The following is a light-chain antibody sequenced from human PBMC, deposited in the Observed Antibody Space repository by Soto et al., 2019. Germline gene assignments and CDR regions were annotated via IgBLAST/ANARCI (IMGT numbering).Light chain of an antibody. J-gene: IGKJ1*01. V-gene: IGKV1-5*03. CDR2: QAS. CDR3: QQFNTSPWT. Sequence: DTPMTQSPSTLSGYVGDRVTITCRASQTISSWLAWYQQKPGKAPKLLIYQASSLESGVPSRFSGSGSGTEFTLTISSLQPDDFATYYCQQFNTSPWTFAQGTKVDI. CDR1: QTISSW.